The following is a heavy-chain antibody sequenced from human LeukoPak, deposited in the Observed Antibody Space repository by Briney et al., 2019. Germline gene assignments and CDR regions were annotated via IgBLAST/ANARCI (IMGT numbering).Heavy chain of an antibody. CDR3: ARGALGGSSLNNWFDP. V-gene: IGHV6-1*01. J-gene: IGHJ5*02. D-gene: IGHD6-13*01. CDR1: GDSVSSNSAA. CDR2: TYYRSKWYN. Sequence: SQTLSLTCAISGDSVSSNSAAWNWIRQSPSRGLEWLGRTYYRSKWYNDYAVSVKSRITINPDTSKNQFSLKLNSVTAADTAVYYCARGALGGSSLNNWFDPWGQGTLVTVSS.